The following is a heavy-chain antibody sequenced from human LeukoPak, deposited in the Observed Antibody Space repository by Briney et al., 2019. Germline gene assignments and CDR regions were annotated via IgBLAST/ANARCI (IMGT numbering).Heavy chain of an antibody. J-gene: IGHJ4*02. CDR2: VQNDAKNK. CDR3: AQGCGSGIYAFDY. V-gene: IGHV3-30*02. CDR1: GFTFSNYG. D-gene: IGHD3-10*01. Sequence: GGSLRLSCVASGFTFSNYGMHWVRQAPGKGLEWVAFVQNDAKNKYYADSVKGRFTISRDNSKNTLYLQMNSLKPEDTAVYHCAQGCGSGIYAFDYWGQGTLVTVSS.